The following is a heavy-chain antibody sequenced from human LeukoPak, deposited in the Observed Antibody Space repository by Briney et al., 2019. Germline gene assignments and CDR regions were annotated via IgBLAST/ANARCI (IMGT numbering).Heavy chain of an antibody. J-gene: IGHJ4*02. Sequence: PSETLSLTCAVYGGSFSGYYWSWIRQPPGKGLEWIGEINHSGSTDYNPSLKSRVTISIDTSKNQFSLKLSSVTAADTAVYYCARVIKVVAATYYFDYWGQGTLVTVSS. D-gene: IGHD2-15*01. V-gene: IGHV4-34*01. CDR3: ARVIKVVAATYYFDY. CDR1: GGSFSGYY. CDR2: INHSGST.